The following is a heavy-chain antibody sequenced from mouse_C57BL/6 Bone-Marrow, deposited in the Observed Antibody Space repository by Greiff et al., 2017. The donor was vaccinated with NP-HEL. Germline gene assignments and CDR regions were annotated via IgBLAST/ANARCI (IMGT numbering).Heavy chain of an antibody. CDR2: INPSSGYT. Sequence: QVQLQQSGAELARPGASVKMSCKASGYIFTSYTMHWVKQRPGQGLEWIGYINPSSGYTKYNQKFKDKATLTADKSSSTAYMQLSSLTSEDSAVYYCAREGYGSYYFDYWGQGTTLTVSS. CDR1: GYIFTSYT. J-gene: IGHJ2*01. V-gene: IGHV1-4*01. CDR3: AREGYGSYYFDY. D-gene: IGHD1-1*01.